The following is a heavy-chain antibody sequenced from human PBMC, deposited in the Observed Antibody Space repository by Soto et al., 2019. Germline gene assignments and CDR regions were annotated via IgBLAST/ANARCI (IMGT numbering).Heavy chain of an antibody. CDR1: GFTFSSYG. CDR3: AREVRVRGFAFDI. CDR2: IYSGGNT. V-gene: IGHV3-66*01. Sequence: GGSLRLSCAASGFTFSSYGMRWVRQAPGKGLEWVSFIYSGGNTYYADSVKGRFTISRDNSKNMLYLQMNSLRVEDTAVYYCAREVRVRGFAFDIWGQGTMVTVSS. D-gene: IGHD3-3*01. J-gene: IGHJ3*02.